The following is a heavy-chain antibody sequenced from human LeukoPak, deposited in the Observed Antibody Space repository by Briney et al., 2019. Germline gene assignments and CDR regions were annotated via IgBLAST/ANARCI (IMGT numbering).Heavy chain of an antibody. CDR1: GFIFSDYS. Sequence: GGSLRLSCAASGFIFSDYSMGWVRQAPGKGLEWVSSITTSRDQYHADSVKGRFTISRDNAKNSLYLQMNSLRAEDTAVYYCARDRVYYYDSSGYHYWGQGTLVTVSS. J-gene: IGHJ4*02. CDR2: ITTSRDQ. V-gene: IGHV3-69-1*01. CDR3: ARDRVYYYDSSGYHY. D-gene: IGHD3-22*01.